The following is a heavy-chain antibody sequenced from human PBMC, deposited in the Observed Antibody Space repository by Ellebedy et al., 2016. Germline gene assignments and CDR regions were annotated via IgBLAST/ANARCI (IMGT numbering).Heavy chain of an antibody. D-gene: IGHD6-19*01. CDR2: INPTNGGT. CDR3: ARDDAVAGVDY. J-gene: IGHJ4*02. V-gene: IGHV1-46*04. Sequence: ASVKVSCKASGYSFSSYYVHWVRQAPGQGLEWMGMINPTNGGTSYEKKWQGRVTLTRDTSTSTAYMELRSLRSDDTAVYYCARDDAVAGVDYWGQGTLVTVSS. CDR1: GYSFSSYY.